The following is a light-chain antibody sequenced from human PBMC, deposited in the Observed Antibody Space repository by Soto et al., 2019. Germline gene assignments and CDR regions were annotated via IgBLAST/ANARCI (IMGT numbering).Light chain of an antibody. Sequence: QSALTQPASVSGSPGQSITISCTGTSSDVGGYNYVSWYQQYPGKAPKLLIYDVSNRPSGVSNRFSGSKSGNTASLTISGLQPEDEADYYRSSYTTSSTLFGGGTKLTVL. CDR3: SSYTTSSTL. CDR2: DVS. V-gene: IGLV2-14*01. J-gene: IGLJ3*02. CDR1: SSDVGGYNY.